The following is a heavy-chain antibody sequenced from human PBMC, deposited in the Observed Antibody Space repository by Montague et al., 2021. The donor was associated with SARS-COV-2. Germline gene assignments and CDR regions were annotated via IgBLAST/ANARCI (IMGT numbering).Heavy chain of an antibody. V-gene: IGHV4-59*01. CDR3: ARGRHCCDSSGYYFDY. CDR2: IYYSGST. D-gene: IGHD3-22*01. J-gene: IGHJ4*02. CDR1: GDPISGYY. Sequence: SETLSLTCTVSGDPISGYYWSWIRQPPGKGLEWIGYIYYSGSTNYNPSLKSRVTISVDTSKNQFSLKLSSVTAADTAVYYCARGRHCCDSSGYYFDYWGQGTLVTVSS.